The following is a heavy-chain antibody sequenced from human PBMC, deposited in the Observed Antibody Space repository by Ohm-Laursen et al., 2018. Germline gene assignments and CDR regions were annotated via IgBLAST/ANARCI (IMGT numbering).Heavy chain of an antibody. V-gene: IGHV3-9*01. J-gene: IGHJ5*02. Sequence: SLRLSCAASGFTFDNYAMHWSRLAPGKGLGWVATINWNSGDIGYWDSVNDRFTISRENARSSLYLQMNSLITEDTAVYYFCRSRGLADPKGNWFDPWGQGTLVTVSS. CDR3: CRSRGLADPKGNWFDP. D-gene: IGHD2-15*01. CDR1: GFTFDNYA. CDR2: INWNSGDI.